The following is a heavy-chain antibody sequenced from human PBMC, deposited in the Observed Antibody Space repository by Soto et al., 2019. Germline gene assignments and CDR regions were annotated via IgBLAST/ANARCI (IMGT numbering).Heavy chain of an antibody. CDR1: GYTFTSYA. CDR2: INAGNGNT. D-gene: IGHD5-12*01. Sequence: ASVKVSCKASGYTFTSYAMSWVRQAPGQRLEWMGWINAGNGNTKYSQKFQGRVTITRDTSTSTVYMELSSLRSEDTAVYYCASDVRGYNRDYWAQGTLVTVSS. V-gene: IGHV1-3*01. J-gene: IGHJ4*02. CDR3: ASDVRGYNRDY.